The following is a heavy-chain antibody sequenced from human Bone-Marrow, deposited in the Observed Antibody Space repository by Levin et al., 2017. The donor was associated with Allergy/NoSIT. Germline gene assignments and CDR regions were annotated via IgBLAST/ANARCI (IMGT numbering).Heavy chain of an antibody. CDR3: ARGLGESSRYTHGY. V-gene: IGHV4-59*01. CDR1: GGSISSYH. J-gene: IGHJ4*02. Sequence: PSETLSLTCVVSGGSISSYHWTWIRQPPGEGLEWIGSISSSGSTNYNPSLRGRVIFSLDTSKNQLSLKMSSVTAADTAVYYCARGLGESSRYTHGYWGQGTLVTVSS. CDR2: ISSSGST. D-gene: IGHD3-16*02.